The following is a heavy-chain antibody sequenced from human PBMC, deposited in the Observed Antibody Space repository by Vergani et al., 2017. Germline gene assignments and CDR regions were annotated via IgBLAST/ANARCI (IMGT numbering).Heavy chain of an antibody. CDR2: ISCTSGSI. Sequence: EVQLVESGGGLVQPGRSLRLSCAASGFTFDDYAMHWVRQAPGQGLAWVSGISCTSGSIGYADSVKGRFTISRDNAKNSLYLQMNSLRAEDTALYYCAKDLTRVPIAVAGNRVFYYYYGMDVWGQGTTVTVSS. D-gene: IGHD6-19*01. CDR1: GFTFDDYA. V-gene: IGHV3-9*01. J-gene: IGHJ6*02. CDR3: AKDLTRVPIAVAGNRVFYYYYGMDV.